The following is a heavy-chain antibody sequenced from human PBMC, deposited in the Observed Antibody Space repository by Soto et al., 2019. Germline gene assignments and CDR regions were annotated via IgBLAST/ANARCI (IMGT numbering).Heavy chain of an antibody. D-gene: IGHD5-18*01. CDR3: ARGETYSYVSSYYSYLAV. CDR2: INAGNGNT. CDR1: GYTFTSYA. Sequence: ASVKVSCKASGYTFTSYAMHWVRQAPGQRLEWMGWINAGNGNTKYSQKFQGRVTITRDTSASTAYMELSSLRSEDTAVYSCARGETYSYVSSYYSYLAVWVKGPPVPVSS. V-gene: IGHV1-3*01. J-gene: IGHJ6*03.